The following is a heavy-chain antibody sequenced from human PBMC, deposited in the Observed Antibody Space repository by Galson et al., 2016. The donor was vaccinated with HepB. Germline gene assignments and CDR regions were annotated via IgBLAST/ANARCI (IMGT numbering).Heavy chain of an antibody. CDR2: IWYDGNNK. J-gene: IGHJ4*02. Sequence: SLRLSCAASGFTFSSYGMHWVRQAPGKGLEWVAVIWYDGNNKYYADSVKGRFTISRDNSKKMLYLQMNSLRAEDTAIYYCAKDLLPSGAGREDYFDHWGQGTLVTVSS. V-gene: IGHV3-33*06. D-gene: IGHD6-19*01. CDR3: AKDLLPSGAGREDYFDH. CDR1: GFTFSSYG.